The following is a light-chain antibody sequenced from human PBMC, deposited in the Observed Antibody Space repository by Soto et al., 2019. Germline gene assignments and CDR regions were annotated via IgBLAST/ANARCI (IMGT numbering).Light chain of an antibody. V-gene: IGKV1-39*01. Sequence: DIQMTQSPSSLSTSVGARLTITCRASQRINIYLNWYRQKPGKAPELLIYSASNLQSGVPSRFSGSGSGTDFTLTISSLKPEDFATYYCQQSFSTPTFGQGTRLEIK. J-gene: IGKJ5*01. CDR2: SAS. CDR3: QQSFSTPT. CDR1: QRINIY.